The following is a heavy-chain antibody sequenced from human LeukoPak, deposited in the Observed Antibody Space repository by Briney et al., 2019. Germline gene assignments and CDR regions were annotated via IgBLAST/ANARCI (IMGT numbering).Heavy chain of an antibody. CDR3: ARGVHGYSYGYVPWELYSYMDV. CDR1: GASLSNYY. Sequence: PSETLSLTCTVSGASLSNYYWSWIRQPAGKGLEWMGHFYTSGHTSYNPSLKSRVTISVDTSKNQFSLKMNSVTAADTAVYYCARGVHGYSYGYVPWELYSYMDVWGKGTTVSISS. J-gene: IGHJ6*03. CDR2: FYTSGHT. D-gene: IGHD5-18*01. V-gene: IGHV4-4*07.